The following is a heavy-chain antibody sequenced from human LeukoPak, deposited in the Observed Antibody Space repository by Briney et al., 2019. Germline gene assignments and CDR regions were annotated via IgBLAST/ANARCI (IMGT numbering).Heavy chain of an antibody. CDR3: ARGITMMIVAPGY. D-gene: IGHD3-22*01. V-gene: IGHV3-74*01. Sequence: GGSLRLSCAASGFTFSSNWMHWVRQAPGKGLVWVSRINEDGSTTNYADSVKGRSTIFRDNAKNTLYLQMNSLRVEDTAVYYCARGITMMIVAPGYWGQGTLVTVSS. J-gene: IGHJ4*02. CDR2: INEDGSTT. CDR1: GFTFSSNW.